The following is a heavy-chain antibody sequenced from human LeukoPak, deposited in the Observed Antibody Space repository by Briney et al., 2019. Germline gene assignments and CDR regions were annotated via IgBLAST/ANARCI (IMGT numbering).Heavy chain of an antibody. Sequence: GGSLRLSCAASGFTFSSYAMSWVRQAPGKGLEWVSPISGSGSSTYYADSVKGRFTISRDNSKNTLYLQMNSLRAEDTAVYYCAKHGANYYYYYMDVWGKGTTVTVSS. CDR1: GFTFSSYA. J-gene: IGHJ6*03. V-gene: IGHV3-23*01. CDR2: ISGSGSST. D-gene: IGHD4/OR15-4a*01. CDR3: AKHGANYYYYYMDV.